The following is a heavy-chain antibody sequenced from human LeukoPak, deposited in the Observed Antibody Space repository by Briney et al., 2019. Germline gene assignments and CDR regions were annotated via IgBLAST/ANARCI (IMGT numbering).Heavy chain of an antibody. Sequence: GGSLRLSCAASGFTFSSYAMSWVRQAPGKGLEWVSAISGSGGSTYYADSVKGRFTISRDNSKNTLYLQMNSLRAEDTAVYYCAKGGSLSGNSGYFDYWGQGTLVTVSS. J-gene: IGHJ4*02. CDR1: GFTFSSYA. D-gene: IGHD4-23*01. CDR2: ISGSGGST. CDR3: AKGGSLSGNSGYFDY. V-gene: IGHV3-23*01.